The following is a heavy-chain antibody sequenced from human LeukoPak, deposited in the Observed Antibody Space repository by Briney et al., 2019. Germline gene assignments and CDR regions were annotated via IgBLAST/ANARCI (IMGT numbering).Heavy chain of an antibody. CDR1: GYTFTSYG. D-gene: IGHD6-19*01. V-gene: IGHV1-18*01. CDR3: APLFVQQWLVPTGY. CDR2: ISAYNGNT. J-gene: IGHJ4*02. Sequence: ASVKVSCKASGYTFTSYGISWVRQAPGQGVEWMGWISAYNGNTNYAQKLQGRVTMTTDTSTSTAYMELRSLRSDDTAVYYCAPLFVQQWLVPTGYWGQGTLVTVSS.